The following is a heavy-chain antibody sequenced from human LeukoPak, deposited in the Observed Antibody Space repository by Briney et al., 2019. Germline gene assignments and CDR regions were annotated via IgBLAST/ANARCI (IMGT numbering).Heavy chain of an antibody. V-gene: IGHV4-4*07. D-gene: IGHD3-3*01. Sequence: SETLSLTCTVSGGSISSYYWSWIRQPAGKGLEWIGRIYTSGSTYYNPSLKSRVTISVDTSKNQFSLKLSSVTAADTAVYYCASHYDFWSGYPFGPWGQGTLVTVSS. CDR3: ASHYDFWSGYPFGP. CDR1: GGSISSYY. CDR2: IYTSGST. J-gene: IGHJ5*02.